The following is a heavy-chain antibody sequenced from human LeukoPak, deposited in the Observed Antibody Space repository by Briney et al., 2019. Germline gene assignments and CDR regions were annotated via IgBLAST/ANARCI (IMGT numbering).Heavy chain of an antibody. CDR3: ARESFAARWD. D-gene: IGHD6-6*01. J-gene: IGHJ4*02. CDR2: LRYDGSNK. V-gene: IGHV3-30*02. Sequence: GGSLRLSCGASGFTFSSYGMHWVRQAPGKGLEWVAFLRYDGSNKYYADSVKGRFTISRDNANNLLYLQMNSLRAEDTAVYYCARESFAARWDWGQGTLVTVSS. CDR1: GFTFSSYG.